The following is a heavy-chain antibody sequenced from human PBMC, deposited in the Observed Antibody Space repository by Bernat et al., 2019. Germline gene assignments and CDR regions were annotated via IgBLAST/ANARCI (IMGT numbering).Heavy chain of an antibody. CDR1: GFTFSSYA. CDR3: ARGCDRPTWIQDYYYGMDV. Sequence: QVQLVESGGGVVQPGWSLRLSCAASGFTFSSYAMHWVRQAPGKGLEWVEVISYDGRNKYYEGSVKGRYTITRDNAANTVYMQMNSLRGEETAVYYCARGCDRPTWIQDYYYGMDVRGQGTTVTVSS. J-gene: IGHJ6*02. V-gene: IGHV3-30*04. D-gene: IGHD5-18*01. CDR2: ISYDGRNK.